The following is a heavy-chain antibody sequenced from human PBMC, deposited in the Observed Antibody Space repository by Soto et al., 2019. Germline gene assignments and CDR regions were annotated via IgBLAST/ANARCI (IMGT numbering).Heavy chain of an antibody. CDR3: AKGKRFDY. CDR2: ISYDGSNK. J-gene: IGHJ4*02. CDR1: GFTFSSYG. Sequence: QVQLVESGGGVVQPGRSLRLSCAASGFTFSSYGMHWVRQAPGKGLEWVAVISYDGSNKYYADSVKGRFTISRDNSKNTLYLQMNSLRAEDTAVYYCAKGKRFDYWGQGTLVTVSS. V-gene: IGHV3-30*18.